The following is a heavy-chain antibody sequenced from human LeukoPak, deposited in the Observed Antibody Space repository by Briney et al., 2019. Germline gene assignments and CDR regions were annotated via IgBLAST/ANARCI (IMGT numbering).Heavy chain of an antibody. CDR2: ISGSGGST. J-gene: IGHJ4*02. V-gene: IGHV3-23*01. D-gene: IGHD3-10*01. Sequence: GGSLRLSCAASGFTFSSYAMSWVRQAPGKELEWVSAISGSGGSTYYADSVKGRFTISRDNSKNTLYLQMNSLRAEDTAVYYCAKADTMVRGVIITGVLDYWGQGTLVTVSS. CDR1: GFTFSSYA. CDR3: AKADTMVRGVIITGVLDY.